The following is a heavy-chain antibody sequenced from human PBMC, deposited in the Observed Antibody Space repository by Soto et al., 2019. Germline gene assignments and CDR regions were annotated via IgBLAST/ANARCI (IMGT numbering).Heavy chain of an antibody. D-gene: IGHD6-13*01. Sequence: GASMKVSWKDSGLSFTSSALQWVCHASGQRLEWIGWIVVGSGNTNYAQKFQERVTITRDMSTSTAYMELSSLRFEDTAVYYCARGKRTAAGGPEFAMDFWGLGNTVTVS. CDR2: IVVGSGNT. V-gene: IGHV1-58*01. CDR3: ARGKRTAAGGPEFAMDF. CDR1: GLSFTSSA. J-gene: IGHJ6*02.